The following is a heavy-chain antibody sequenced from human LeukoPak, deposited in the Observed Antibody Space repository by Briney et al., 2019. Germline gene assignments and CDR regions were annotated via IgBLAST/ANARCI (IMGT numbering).Heavy chain of an antibody. CDR1: GYSISSGYY. CDR3: AREITMVRGVHIDY. Sequence: SETLSLTCAVSGYSISSGYYWGWIRQPPGKGLEWIGSIYHSGSTYYNPSLKSRVTVSVDTSKNQFSLKLSSVTAADTAVYYCAREITMVRGVHIDYWGQGTLVTVSS. CDR2: IYHSGST. V-gene: IGHV4-38-2*02. J-gene: IGHJ4*02. D-gene: IGHD3-10*01.